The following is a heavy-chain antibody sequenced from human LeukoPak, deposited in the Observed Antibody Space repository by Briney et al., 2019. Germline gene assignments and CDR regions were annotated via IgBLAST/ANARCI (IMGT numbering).Heavy chain of an antibody. CDR2: IYNSGST. CDR1: ADSISNYY. J-gene: IGHJ4*02. V-gene: IGHV4-59*01. D-gene: IGHD6-25*01. Sequence: PSETLSLTCTVSADSISNYYWTWLRQPPGKGLEWIGYIYNSGSTNYNTSLKSRVTISMDTSKNQFSLKLSSVTAADTAVYYCAAEFSNEQRLDWDYWGQGTLVTVSS. CDR3: AAEFSNEQRLDWDY.